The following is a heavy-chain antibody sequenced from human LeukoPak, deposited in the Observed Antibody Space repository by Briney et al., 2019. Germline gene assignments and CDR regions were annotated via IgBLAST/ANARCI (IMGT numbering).Heavy chain of an antibody. CDR3: AGGTAADF. V-gene: IGHV3-11*05. Sequence: GGSLRLSCVVSGIPFSDYYMNWIRQAPGKGLEWISYISSSSSYTDYADSVKGRFTITRDNAKSALYLQMNSLRLEDTAVYYCAGGTAADFWGQGTLVTVSS. CDR1: GIPFSDYY. D-gene: IGHD6-13*01. J-gene: IGHJ4*02. CDR2: ISSSSSYT.